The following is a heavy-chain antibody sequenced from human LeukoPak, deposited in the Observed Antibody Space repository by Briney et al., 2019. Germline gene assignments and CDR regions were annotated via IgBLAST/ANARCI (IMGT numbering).Heavy chain of an antibody. CDR1: GYTFTSYY. CDR2: INPSGGST. V-gene: IGHV1-46*01. J-gene: IGHJ4*02. D-gene: IGHD4-23*01. CDR3: ARAHSGNSEALLYYFDY. Sequence: ASVKVSCKASGYTFTSYYMHWVRQAPGQGLEWMGIINPSGGSTSYAQKFQGRVTMTRDTSTSTVYMELSSLRSEDTAVYYCARAHSGNSEALLYYFDYWGQGTLVTVSS.